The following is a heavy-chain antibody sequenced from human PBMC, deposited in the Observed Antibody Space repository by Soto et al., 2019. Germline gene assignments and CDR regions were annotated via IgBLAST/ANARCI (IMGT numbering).Heavy chain of an antibody. CDR3: ATDYVAD. D-gene: IGHD4-17*01. CDR1: GVSFSRYW. CDR2: INHDGSEK. J-gene: IGHJ4*02. Sequence: GGSLRLSCAISGVSFSRYWMNWVRQAPGKGLEWVASINHDGSEKHSVDSVKGRFTISRDNAKNSMFLQMDNLRVEDTGVYYCATDYVADGGQGIPVTVSS. V-gene: IGHV3-7*01.